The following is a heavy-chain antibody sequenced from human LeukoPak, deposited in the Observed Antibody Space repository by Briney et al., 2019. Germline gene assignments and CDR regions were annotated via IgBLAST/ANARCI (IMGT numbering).Heavy chain of an antibody. CDR2: ISSSGSTI. D-gene: IGHD6-25*01. Sequence: GGSLRLSCAASGFTFSSYEMNWVRQAPGKGLEWVSYISSSGSTIYYADSVKGRFTISRDNAKNSLYLQMNSLRAEDTAVYYCARTRLQGNNWFDPWGQGILVTVPS. J-gene: IGHJ5*02. V-gene: IGHV3-48*03. CDR3: ARTRLQGNNWFDP. CDR1: GFTFSSYE.